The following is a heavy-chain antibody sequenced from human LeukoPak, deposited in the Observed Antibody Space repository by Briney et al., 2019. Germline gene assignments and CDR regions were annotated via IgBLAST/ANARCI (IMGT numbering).Heavy chain of an antibody. Sequence: ASVKVSCKASGYTFTSYAMNWVRQAPGQGLEWMGWINTNTGNPTYAQGFTGRFVFSLDTSVSTAYLQISSLKAEDTAVYYCARSPSTIGWNWGYYFHYWGQGSLVTVSS. CDR3: ARSPSTIGWNWGYYFHY. CDR2: INTNTGNP. D-gene: IGHD3-3*01. CDR1: GYTFTSYA. V-gene: IGHV7-4-1*02. J-gene: IGHJ4*02.